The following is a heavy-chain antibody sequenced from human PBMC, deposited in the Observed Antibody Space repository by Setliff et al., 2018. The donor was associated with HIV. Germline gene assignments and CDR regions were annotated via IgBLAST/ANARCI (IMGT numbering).Heavy chain of an antibody. CDR1: GGTFSSYV. V-gene: IGHV1-69*05. Sequence: GASVKVSCKASGGTFSSYVISWVRQAPGQGPEWMGGVIPMYGVANYAQKFQGRVTITTDESRTTSCMELSSLRFEDTAVYFCARVAHSSSYHYYGMDVWGQGTTVTVSS. D-gene: IGHD6-19*01. CDR2: VIPMYGVA. J-gene: IGHJ6*02. CDR3: ARVAHSSSYHYYGMDV.